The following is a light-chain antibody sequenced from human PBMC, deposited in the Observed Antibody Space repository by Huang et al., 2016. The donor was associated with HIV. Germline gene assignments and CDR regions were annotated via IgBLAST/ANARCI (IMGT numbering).Light chain of an antibody. Sequence: EIVMTQSPATLSVSPGERATLSCRASQNIADNLTWYQHKPGQAPRLLIYVDSTRATGIPPRVSGSGSGTEFTLTISGLESEDFAFYYCQQFNNWPPRFTFGPGTTVDVK. CDR3: QQFNNWPPRFT. J-gene: IGKJ3*01. CDR1: QNIADN. CDR2: VDS. V-gene: IGKV3-15*01.